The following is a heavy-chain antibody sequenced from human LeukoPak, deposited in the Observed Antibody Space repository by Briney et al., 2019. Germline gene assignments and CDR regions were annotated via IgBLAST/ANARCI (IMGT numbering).Heavy chain of an antibody. J-gene: IGHJ3*02. CDR2: INHSGST. V-gene: IGHV4-34*01. CDR1: GGSFSGYY. D-gene: IGHD3-22*01. CDR3: ARRTHYYDSSPDAFDI. Sequence: PSETLSLTCAVYGGSFSGYYWSWIRQPPGKGLEWIGEINHSGSTNYNPSLKSRVTISVDTSKNQFSLKLSSVTAADTAVYYCARRTHYYDSSPDAFDIRGQGTMVTVSS.